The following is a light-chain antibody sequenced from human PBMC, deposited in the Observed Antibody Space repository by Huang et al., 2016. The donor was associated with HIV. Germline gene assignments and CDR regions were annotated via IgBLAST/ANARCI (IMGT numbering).Light chain of an antibody. Sequence: DIQMTQSPSSLSASVGDRVTITCRASQGISNSLAWYQQKPGKAPKLRLYAASRWESGVPSRFSGSGSGTDYTLTISSLQPEDFATYYCQQYYSTPQTFGQGTKVEIK. CDR3: QQYYSTPQT. J-gene: IGKJ1*01. V-gene: IGKV1-NL1*01. CDR1: QGISNS. CDR2: AAS.